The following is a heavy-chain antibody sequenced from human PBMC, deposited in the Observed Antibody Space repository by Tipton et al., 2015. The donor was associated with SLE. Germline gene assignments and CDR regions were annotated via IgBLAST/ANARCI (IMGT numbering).Heavy chain of an antibody. CDR1: GGSISSHY. CDR3: ARDLGYCSGGSCYDAFDI. Sequence: TLSLTCTVSGGSISSHYWSWIRQPPGKGLEWIGYIYYSGSTNYNPSLKSRVTISVDTSKNQFSLKLSSVTAADTAVYYCARDLGYCSGGSCYDAFDIWGQGTMVTVSS. CDR2: IYYSGST. J-gene: IGHJ3*02. D-gene: IGHD2-15*01. V-gene: IGHV4-59*11.